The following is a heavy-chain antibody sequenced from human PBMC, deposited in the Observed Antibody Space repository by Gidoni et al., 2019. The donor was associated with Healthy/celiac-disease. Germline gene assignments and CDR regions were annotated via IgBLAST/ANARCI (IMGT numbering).Heavy chain of an antibody. Sequence: EVQLVESARGLFQLGGSLRLSCAASGFTFRSYWMSWVRQAPGKGLEGVANIKQDGMEKYYVDSVKGRFTISRDNAKNSLYLQMNSLRAEDTAVYYCARDPYDIWTGYYVGRDYWGQGTLVTVSS. CDR1: GFTFRSYW. V-gene: IGHV3-7*01. D-gene: IGHD3-9*01. CDR3: ARDPYDIWTGYYVGRDY. J-gene: IGHJ4*02. CDR2: IKQDGMEK.